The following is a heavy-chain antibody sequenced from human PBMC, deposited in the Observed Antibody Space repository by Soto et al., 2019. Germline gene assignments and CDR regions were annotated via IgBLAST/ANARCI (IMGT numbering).Heavy chain of an antibody. J-gene: IGHJ3*02. CDR2: IYYSGST. V-gene: IGHV4-31*03. D-gene: IGHD3-22*01. CDR3: ARKIQLHVDYYDSSGYYQRDHNNAFDI. Sequence: SETLSLTCTVSGGSISSGGYYWSWIRQHPGKGLEWIGYIYYSGSTYYNPSLKSRVTISVDTSKNQFSLKLSSVTAADTAVYYCARKIQLHVDYYDSSGYYQRDHNNAFDIWGQGTMVTVSS. CDR1: GGSISSGGYY.